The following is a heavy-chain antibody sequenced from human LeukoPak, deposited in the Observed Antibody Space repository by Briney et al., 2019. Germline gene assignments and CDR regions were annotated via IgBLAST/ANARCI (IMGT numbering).Heavy chain of an antibody. D-gene: IGHD3-10*01. J-gene: IGHJ4*02. Sequence: PSETLSLTCTVSAASLSSYYWSWIRHPPGNGLEWNGYTCYSGSTNYSPSIKSRVIISRDTSKNQFSLNLSSVTAADTAVYYCARSRTTMIRGSPNWSFDYWGQGILVTVSS. CDR3: ARSRTTMIRGSPNWSFDY. V-gene: IGHV4-59*01. CDR1: AASLSSYY. CDR2: TCYSGST.